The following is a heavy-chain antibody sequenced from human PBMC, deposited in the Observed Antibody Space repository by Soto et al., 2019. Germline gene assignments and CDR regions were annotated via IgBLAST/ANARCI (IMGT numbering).Heavy chain of an antibody. Sequence: GGSLRLSCAASGFTFSRYWMSWVRQAPGKGLEWVANIKQDGSENYYAGSVKGRFTVSRDNAKNSLYLQMNSLRAEDTAVYYCTRELGATGYWGQGTLVTVSS. CDR2: IKQDGSEN. V-gene: IGHV3-7*01. CDR3: TRELGATGY. J-gene: IGHJ4*02. CDR1: GFTFSRYW. D-gene: IGHD1-26*01.